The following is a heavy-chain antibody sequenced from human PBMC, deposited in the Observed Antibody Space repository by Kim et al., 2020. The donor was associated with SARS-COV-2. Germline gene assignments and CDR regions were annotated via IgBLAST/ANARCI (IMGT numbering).Heavy chain of an antibody. CDR3: ARDPLGYCSSTSCYAHDY. J-gene: IGHJ4*02. D-gene: IGHD2-2*01. V-gene: IGHV3-11*06. Sequence: KGRFTISRDNAKNSLYLQMNSLRAEDTAVYYCARDPLGYCSSTSCYAHDYWGQGTLVTVSS.